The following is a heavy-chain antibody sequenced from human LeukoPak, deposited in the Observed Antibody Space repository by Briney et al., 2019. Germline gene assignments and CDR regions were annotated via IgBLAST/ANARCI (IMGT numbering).Heavy chain of an antibody. CDR2: ISSSGSTI. CDR1: GVTFSDYY. CDR3: ARSLVPRYGSGSYPDY. D-gene: IGHD3-10*01. Sequence: GGSLRLSCAASGVTFSDYYMSWIRQAPGKGLEWVSYISSSGSTIYYADSVKGRFTISRDNAKNSLYLQMNSLRAEDTAVYYCARSLVPRYGSGSYPDYWGQGTLVTVSS. V-gene: IGHV3-11*01. J-gene: IGHJ4*02.